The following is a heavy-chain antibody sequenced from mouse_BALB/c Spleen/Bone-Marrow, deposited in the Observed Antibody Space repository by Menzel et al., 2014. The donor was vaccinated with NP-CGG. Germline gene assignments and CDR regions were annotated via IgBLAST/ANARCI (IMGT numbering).Heavy chain of an antibody. CDR3: ARGGISIDY. J-gene: IGHJ2*01. CDR1: GYAFRIYW. CDR2: IYPGDDDT. V-gene: IGHV1-80*01. Sequence: QVQLKESGAELGRPGSSVKISCKASGYAFRIYWMNWVKQRPGQGLEWIGQIYPGDDDTDYNGKFKGKATLTADRSSSTAYMQLNSLTSEDSAVYFCARGGISIDYWGQGTTLTVSS.